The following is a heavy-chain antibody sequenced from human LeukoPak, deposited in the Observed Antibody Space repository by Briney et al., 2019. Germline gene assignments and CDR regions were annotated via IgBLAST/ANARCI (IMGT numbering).Heavy chain of an antibody. Sequence: GGSLRLSCAASGFTFSTSAMHWVRQGPGKGLEWVAVISYDGSNIYYADSVKGRFTISRDNSKNTLYLQMNSLRGEDTAVYYCARRPCCSGDTCYGLDYWGQGTLVTVSS. CDR3: ARRPCCSGDTCYGLDY. V-gene: IGHV3-30*04. D-gene: IGHD2-15*01. CDR2: ISYDGSNI. CDR1: GFTFSTSA. J-gene: IGHJ4*02.